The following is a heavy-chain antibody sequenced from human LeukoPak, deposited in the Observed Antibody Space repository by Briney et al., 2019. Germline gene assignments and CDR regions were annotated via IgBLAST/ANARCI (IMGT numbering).Heavy chain of an antibody. Sequence: SETLSLTCTVSGGSISSYYWSWIRQPAGKGLEWIGRIYISGSTSYNPSLKSRVTMSVDTSKNQFSLKLSSVTAADTAVYYCVGGYYYDSSGYYLYWGQGTLVTVSS. CDR1: GGSISSYY. CDR3: VGGYYYDSSGYYLY. V-gene: IGHV4-4*07. D-gene: IGHD3-22*01. CDR2: IYISGST. J-gene: IGHJ4*02.